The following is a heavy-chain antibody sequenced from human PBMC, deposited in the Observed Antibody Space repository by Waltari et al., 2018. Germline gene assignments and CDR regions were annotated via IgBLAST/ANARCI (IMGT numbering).Heavy chain of an antibody. Sequence: QAQLVQSGAEVKKPGASVKVPCRASGYTFSDFGIRWVRQAPGQGLEWMGWISANNGHTNLAQKFQGRLIMTKDTFTPTVYMELNYLTSDDTAVYYCARERHRLMEVGYLMALDPWGQGALVTVSS. CDR1: GYTFSDFG. J-gene: IGHJ5*02. CDR2: ISANNGHT. CDR3: ARERHRLMEVGYLMALDP. D-gene: IGHD3-3*01. V-gene: IGHV1-18*01.